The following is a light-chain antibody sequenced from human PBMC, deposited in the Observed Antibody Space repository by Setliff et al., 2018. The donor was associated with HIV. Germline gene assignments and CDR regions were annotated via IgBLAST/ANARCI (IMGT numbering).Light chain of an antibody. V-gene: IGLV2-23*01. J-gene: IGLJ1*01. CDR3: CSNTGSNTFV. CDR1: SSDVGRYDL. CDR2: QAT. Sequence: QSARAQPASVSGSPGQSITISCTGTSSDVGRYDLVSWYQQHPGKAPKLIIYQATKRPSGVSNRFSGSKSGNTASLTISGLQAEDEADYYCCSNTGSNTFVFGTGTKVTVL.